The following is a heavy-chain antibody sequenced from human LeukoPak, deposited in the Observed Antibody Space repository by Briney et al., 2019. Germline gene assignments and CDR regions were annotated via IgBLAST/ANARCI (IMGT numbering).Heavy chain of an antibody. D-gene: IGHD6-13*01. V-gene: IGHV3-23*01. CDR3: AIKTPGTRPFDY. J-gene: IGHJ4*02. Sequence: GGSLRLSCAASGFTFGSYAMNWVRQAPGKGLEWVSASGTVGDTYYADSVRGRFTISRDNSKGTLDLQMTSLRAEDTAVYYCAIKTPGTRPFDYWGQGTLVTVSP. CDR1: GFTFGSYA. CDR2: SGTVGDT.